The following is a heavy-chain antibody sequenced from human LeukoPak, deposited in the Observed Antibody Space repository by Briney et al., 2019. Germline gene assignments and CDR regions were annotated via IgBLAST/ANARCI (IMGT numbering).Heavy chain of an antibody. Sequence: PSETLSLTCTVSGFSISTYYWSWIRQPPGKGLEWIGYIYHSGSTNYNPYLKSRVTISVDTSQNQFYLKLSSVTAADTAVYYCARDGYSGSDALWGQGTLVTVSS. D-gene: IGHD5-12*01. J-gene: IGHJ4*02. CDR2: IYHSGST. V-gene: IGHV4-59*01. CDR1: GFSISTYY. CDR3: ARDGYSGSDAL.